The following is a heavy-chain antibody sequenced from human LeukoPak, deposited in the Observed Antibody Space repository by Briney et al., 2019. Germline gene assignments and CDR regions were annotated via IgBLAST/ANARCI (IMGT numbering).Heavy chain of an antibody. Sequence: PGGSLRLSCAASGFTFSSYAMSWVRQAPGKGLEWVSAISGSGGSTYYADSVKGWFTISRDNSKNTLYLQMNSLRAEDTAVYYCAKDFLFPGDYFDYWGQGTLVTVSS. J-gene: IGHJ4*02. D-gene: IGHD2/OR15-2a*01. CDR2: ISGSGGST. CDR3: AKDFLFPGDYFDY. V-gene: IGHV3-23*01. CDR1: GFTFSSYA.